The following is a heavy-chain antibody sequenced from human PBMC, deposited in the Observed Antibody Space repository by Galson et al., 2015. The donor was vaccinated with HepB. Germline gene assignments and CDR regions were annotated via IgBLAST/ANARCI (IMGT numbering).Heavy chain of an antibody. CDR3: ARVARYCGGASCYGWFDP. V-gene: IGHV3-74*01. D-gene: IGHD2-2*01. Sequence: SLRLSCATSGFIFSNYWMHWVRQTPGKGPVWISRINTDGTFLSYADSVKGRFTISRDSAKNTLYLQMNSLRAEDTAVYYCARVARYCGGASCYGWFDPWGQGTQVTVSS. CDR2: INTDGTFL. CDR1: GFIFSNYW. J-gene: IGHJ5*02.